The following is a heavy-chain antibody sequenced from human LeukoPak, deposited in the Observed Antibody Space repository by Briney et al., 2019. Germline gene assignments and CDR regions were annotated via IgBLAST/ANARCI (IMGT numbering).Heavy chain of an antibody. CDR3: ASSPIAAAGTANYYYYYMDV. CDR1: GFTLSSYA. V-gene: IGHV3-23*01. CDR2: ISPSGDIT. Sequence: PGGSLRLSCAASGFTLSSYAMSWVRQAPGKGLEWVSGISPSGDITYYADSVKGRFTISRDNSKNTMYLQMNSLRAEDTAVYYCASSPIAAAGTANYYYYYMDVWGKGTTVTISS. D-gene: IGHD6-13*01. J-gene: IGHJ6*03.